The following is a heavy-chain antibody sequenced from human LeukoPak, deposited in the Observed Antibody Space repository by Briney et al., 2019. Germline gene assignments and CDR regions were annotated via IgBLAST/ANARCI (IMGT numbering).Heavy chain of an antibody. CDR2: IRYEGSNK. CDR1: GFTFSRYA. J-gene: IGHJ4*02. Sequence: PGGSLRLSCAASGFTFSRYAMSWVRQAPGKGLEWVAFIRYEGSNKYYADSVKGRFTISRDNSKNTLYLQMNSLRAEDTAVYYCAKGLYSAYDFNPLDYWGQGTPVTVSS. D-gene: IGHD5-12*01. V-gene: IGHV3-30*02. CDR3: AKGLYSAYDFNPLDY.